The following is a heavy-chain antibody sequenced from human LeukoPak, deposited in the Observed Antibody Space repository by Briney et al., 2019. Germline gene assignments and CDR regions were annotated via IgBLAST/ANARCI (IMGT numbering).Heavy chain of an antibody. D-gene: IGHD3-22*01. CDR3: VSGMIEFDY. CDR1: GFRFIDYW. V-gene: IGHV3-7*01. CDR2: INQNGGEI. J-gene: IGHJ4*02. Sequence: QAGGSLRLSCVASGFRFIDYWMTWVRQAPGRGLEWVANINQNGGEIYYLDSVEGRFTISRDNAKNSLFLQMNSLRVEDTSVYYCVSGMIEFDYWGQGTRVTVSS.